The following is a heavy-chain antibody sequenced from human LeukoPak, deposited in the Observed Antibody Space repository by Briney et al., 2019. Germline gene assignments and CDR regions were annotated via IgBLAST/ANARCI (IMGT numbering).Heavy chain of an antibody. J-gene: IGHJ3*02. CDR2: IIPIFGTA. Sequence: SVKVSCKASGGTFSSYAISWVRQAPGQGLEWMGGIIPIFGTANYAQKFQGRVTITADKSTSTAYMELSSLRSEDTAVYYRAGGKDYYVWGIYYVSTVVFNIWGQGKMVTV. CDR3: AGGKDYYVWGIYYVSTVVFNI. CDR1: GGTFSSYA. D-gene: IGHD3-10*01. V-gene: IGHV1-69*06.